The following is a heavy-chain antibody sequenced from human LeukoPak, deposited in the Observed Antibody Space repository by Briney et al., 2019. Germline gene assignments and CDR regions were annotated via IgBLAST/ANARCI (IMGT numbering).Heavy chain of an antibody. V-gene: IGHV3-21*01. Sequence: GGSLRLSCAVSGFTFSSYRMSWVRQAPGKGLEWVSSISTSSSSKYHADSVKGRFTISRDNAKNSLDLQMNSLRAEDTAVYYCARWDDLFIDFWGQGTLVTVSS. CDR2: ISTSSSSK. J-gene: IGHJ4*02. D-gene: IGHD3-9*01. CDR3: ARWDDLFIDF. CDR1: GFTFSSYR.